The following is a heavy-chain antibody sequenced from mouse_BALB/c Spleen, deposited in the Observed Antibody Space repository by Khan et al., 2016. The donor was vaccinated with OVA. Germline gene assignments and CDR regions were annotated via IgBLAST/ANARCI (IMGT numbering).Heavy chain of an antibody. Sequence: QVQLKESGAELVKPGASVKLSCKASGYTFTSYYMYWVKQRPGQGLEWIGEINPSDGDTNFNEKFKSKATLTADKSSSTAYMQLSSLTSEDSAVYYCTRSGYGTFAYWGQGTLVTVSA. D-gene: IGHD2-1*01. J-gene: IGHJ3*01. CDR2: INPSDGDT. CDR1: GYTFTSYY. CDR3: TRSGYGTFAY. V-gene: IGHV1S81*02.